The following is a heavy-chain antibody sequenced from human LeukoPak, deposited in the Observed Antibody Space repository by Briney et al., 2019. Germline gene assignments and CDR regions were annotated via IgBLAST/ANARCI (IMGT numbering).Heavy chain of an antibody. CDR3: AREVLGYYDSSGYNDNWFDP. V-gene: IGHV4-39*07. CDR1: GGSISSSSYY. Sequence: PSETLSLTCTVSGGSISSSSYYWGWIRQPPGKGLEWIGSIYYSGSTYYNPSLKSRVTISVGTSKNQFSLKLSSVTAADTAVYYCAREVLGYYDSSGYNDNWFDPWGQGTLVTVSS. D-gene: IGHD3-22*01. J-gene: IGHJ5*02. CDR2: IYYSGST.